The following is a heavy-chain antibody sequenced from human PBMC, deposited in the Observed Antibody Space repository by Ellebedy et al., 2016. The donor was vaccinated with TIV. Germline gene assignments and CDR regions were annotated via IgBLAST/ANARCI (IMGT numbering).Heavy chain of an antibody. J-gene: IGHJ4*02. Sequence: GSLRLXXAVSGGSISSGGFSWSWIRQPPGKGLEWIGYIYYSGSTNYNPSLKSRVTISIDKYRNHFSLKLSSVTAADTAVYYCARHRKNDILTGYDYWGQGILVSVSS. CDR1: GGSISSGGFS. D-gene: IGHD3-9*01. CDR2: IYYSGST. V-gene: IGHV4-61*03. CDR3: ARHRKNDILTGYDY.